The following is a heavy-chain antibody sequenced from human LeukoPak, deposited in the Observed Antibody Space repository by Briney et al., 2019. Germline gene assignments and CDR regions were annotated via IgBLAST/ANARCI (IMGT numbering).Heavy chain of an antibody. J-gene: IGHJ4*02. CDR1: GGSISSFY. V-gene: IGHV4-59*01. CDR3: ARGGYGYGYYFDS. Sequence: SETLSLTCAVSGGSISSFYWNWIRQPPGKGLEWIGYIHYSGNTDYNPSLKSRVTISVDTSKNQCSLKLNSVTAADTAVYYCARGGYGYGYYFDSWGQGTLVTVSS. CDR2: IHYSGNT. D-gene: IGHD5-12*01.